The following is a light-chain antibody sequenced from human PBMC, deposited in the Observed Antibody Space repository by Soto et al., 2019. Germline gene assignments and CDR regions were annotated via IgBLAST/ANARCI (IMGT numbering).Light chain of an antibody. CDR2: DVG. J-gene: IGLJ1*01. CDR1: SSDVGGYNY. CDR3: SSYTNSNTRQLV. V-gene: IGLV2-14*03. Sequence: QSVLTQPASVSGSPGQSITISCTGTSSDVGGYNYVSWYQHHPGKAPKLIIYDVGNRPSGVSNRFSGSKSGNTASLTISGLQPEDEADYYCSSYTNSNTRQLVFVNGTNVTVL.